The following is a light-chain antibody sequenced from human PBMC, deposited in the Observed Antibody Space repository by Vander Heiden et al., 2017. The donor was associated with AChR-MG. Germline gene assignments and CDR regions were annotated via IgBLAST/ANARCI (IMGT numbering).Light chain of an antibody. J-gene: IGKJ2*01. CDR2: GAS. CDR3: QQYGSSPYT. V-gene: IGKV3-20*01. CDR1: QSVSSSY. Sequence: EIVLTHSPDTLSLSPGQRATLPCRASQSVSSSYLSWYQQKPGQDPRLLIYGASSRATGIPDRFSGSGSGTDFTLTISRLEPEDFAVYYCQQYGSSPYTFGQGTKLEIK.